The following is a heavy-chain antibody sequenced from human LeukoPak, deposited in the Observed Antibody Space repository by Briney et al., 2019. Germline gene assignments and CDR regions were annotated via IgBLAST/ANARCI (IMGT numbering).Heavy chain of an antibody. Sequence: ASVKVSCKASGYTFTGYYMHWVRQAPGQGLEWMGWINPNSGGTNYAQKFQGRVTMTRDTSISTAYMELSRLRASDTALYYCARGGYSYGYVDHWGQGTLVTVSS. CDR3: ARGGYSYGYVDH. V-gene: IGHV1-2*02. J-gene: IGHJ4*02. CDR2: INPNSGGT. D-gene: IGHD5-18*01. CDR1: GYTFTGYY.